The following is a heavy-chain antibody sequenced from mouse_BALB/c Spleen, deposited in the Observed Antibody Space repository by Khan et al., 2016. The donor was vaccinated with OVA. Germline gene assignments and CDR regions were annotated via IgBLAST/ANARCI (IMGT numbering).Heavy chain of an antibody. V-gene: IGHV1-26*01. CDR2: INPNTGNT. CDR3: ARGYDFFAH. Sequence: EVQLQQSGPDLVKTGASVKISCKASGYSFTGYYMNWVKQSHGKSLECIGRINPNTGNTNYNQKFKAKAILTVDTSSSTAYMELRSLTSEDSAVYYCARGYDFFAHGGQGTLVTVSA. D-gene: IGHD2-14*01. J-gene: IGHJ3*01. CDR1: GYSFTGYY.